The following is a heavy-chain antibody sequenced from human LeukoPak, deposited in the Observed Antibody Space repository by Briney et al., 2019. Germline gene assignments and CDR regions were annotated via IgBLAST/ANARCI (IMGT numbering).Heavy chain of an antibody. Sequence: GGSLRLSCAASGSTFSSYSMNWVRQARGKGLEWVSCISSSSYIYYADSVKGRFTISRDNAKNSLYLQMNSLRAEDTAVYYCARDRPSDLVRGVIISPRVGHYGMDVWGQGTTVTVSS. CDR3: ARDRPSDLVRGVIISPRVGHYGMDV. CDR2: ISSSSYI. D-gene: IGHD3-10*01. V-gene: IGHV3-21*01. J-gene: IGHJ6*02. CDR1: GSTFSSYS.